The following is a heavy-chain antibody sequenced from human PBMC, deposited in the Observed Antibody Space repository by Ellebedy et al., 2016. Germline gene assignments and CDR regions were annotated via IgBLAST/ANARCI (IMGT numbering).Heavy chain of an antibody. CDR1: GFTFSSHW. J-gene: IGHJ4*02. V-gene: IGHV3-74*01. CDR3: ARGGQSRLDY. D-gene: IGHD1-1*01. Sequence: GESLKISXAVSGFTFSSHWMHWVRQAPGKGLVWVSRISTDGSSTNYADSVKGRFTISRDNAKNTLYLQMNSLRAEDTAIYYCARGGQSRLDYWGQGTLVTVSS. CDR2: ISTDGSST.